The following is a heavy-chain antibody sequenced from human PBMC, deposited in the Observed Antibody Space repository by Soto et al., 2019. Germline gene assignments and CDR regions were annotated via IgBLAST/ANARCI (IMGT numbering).Heavy chain of an antibody. D-gene: IGHD3-10*01. CDR1: GGSFSGYY. V-gene: IGHV4-34*01. J-gene: IGHJ4*02. CDR2: INHSGST. CDR3: ARGGKVRLLWFGESRKPQYYFDY. Sequence: SETLSLTCAVYGGSFSGYYWSWIRQPPGKGLEWIGEINHSGSTNYNPSLKSRVTISVDTSKNQFSLKLSSVTAADTAVYYCARGGKVRLLWFGESRKPQYYFDYWGQGTLVTVSS.